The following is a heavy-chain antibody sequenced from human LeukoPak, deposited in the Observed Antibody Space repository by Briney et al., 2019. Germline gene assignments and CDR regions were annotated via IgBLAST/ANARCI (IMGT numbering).Heavy chain of an antibody. D-gene: IGHD3-10*01. CDR3: ARVFRGYFDY. J-gene: IGHJ4*02. V-gene: IGHV4-39*07. CDR2: IYYSGST. CDR1: GGSISSSSYY. Sequence: SETLSLTYTVSGGSISSSSYYWGWIRQPPGKGLEWIGSIYYSGSTNYNPSLKSRVTISVDTSKNQFSLKLSSVTAADTAVYYCARVFRGYFDYWGQGTLVTVSS.